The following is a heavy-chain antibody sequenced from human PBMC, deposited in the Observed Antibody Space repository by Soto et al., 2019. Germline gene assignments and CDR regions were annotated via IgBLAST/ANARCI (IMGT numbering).Heavy chain of an antibody. V-gene: IGHV4-34*12. CDR1: GGSFSAYY. Sequence: SETLSLTCAVYGGSFSAYYWSWVRQPPGKGLEWIGEIIHSESTKYNPSLKSRVTISVDTSKNQFSLKLSYVTAADTAVYYCARDFTVGATYSGPYYYAMDVWGQGTTVTVSS. CDR3: ARDFTVGATYSGPYYYAMDV. J-gene: IGHJ6*02. CDR2: IIHSEST. D-gene: IGHD1-26*01.